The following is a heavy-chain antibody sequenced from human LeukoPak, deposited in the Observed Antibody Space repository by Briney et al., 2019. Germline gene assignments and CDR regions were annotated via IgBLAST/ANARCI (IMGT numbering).Heavy chain of an antibody. CDR1: GGSISTYF. CDR2: IHYSGST. CDR3: ARARDAFEI. J-gene: IGHJ3*02. Sequence: SETLSLTCTVPGGSISTYFWSWIRQPPGKGLEWIGYIHYSGSTNYNPSLKSRVTISVDTSKNQFSLKLGSVTAADTAVYYCARARDAFEIWGQGTMVSVSS. V-gene: IGHV4-59*01.